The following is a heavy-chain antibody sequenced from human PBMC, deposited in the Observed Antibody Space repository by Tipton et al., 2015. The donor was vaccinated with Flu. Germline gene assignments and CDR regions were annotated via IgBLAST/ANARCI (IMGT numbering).Heavy chain of an antibody. Sequence: TLSLTCTVSGGSISSHYWSWIRQPPGKGLEWIGYIYFTGSTNYNPSLKSRVTISVDTSKNQFSLKLSSVTAADAAVYYCARQVTYYYGSGSYYSYYYGMDVWGQGTTVTVSS. V-gene: IGHV4-59*08. CDR3: ARQVTYYYGSGSYYSYYYGMDV. CDR2: IYFTGST. J-gene: IGHJ6*02. CDR1: GGSISSHY. D-gene: IGHD3-10*01.